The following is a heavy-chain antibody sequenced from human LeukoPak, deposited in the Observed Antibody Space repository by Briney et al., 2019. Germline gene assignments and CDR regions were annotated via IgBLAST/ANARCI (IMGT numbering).Heavy chain of an antibody. J-gene: IGHJ6*03. CDR2: IIPIFGTA. CDR3: ARVHGEVRYYDILTGPIQNYYYYMDV. CDR1: GGTFSSYA. Sequence: ASVKVSCKASGGTFSSYAISWVRQAPGQGLEWMGGIIPIFGTANYAQKFQGRVTITADESTSTAYMELSSLRSEDTAVYYCARVHGEVRYYDILTGPIQNYYYYMDVWGKGTTVTISS. V-gene: IGHV1-69*13. D-gene: IGHD3-9*01.